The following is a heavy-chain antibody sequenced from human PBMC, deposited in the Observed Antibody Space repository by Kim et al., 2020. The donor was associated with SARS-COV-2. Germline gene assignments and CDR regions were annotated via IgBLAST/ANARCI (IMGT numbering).Heavy chain of an antibody. D-gene: IGHD3-22*01. CDR2: IYYSGST. CDR3: ARGHDSSGYYSSNWFDP. Sequence: SETLSLTCTVSGGSISSYYWSWIRQPPGKGLEWIGYIYYSGSTNYNPSLKSRVTISVDTSKNQFSLKLSSVTAADTAVYYCARGHDSSGYYSSNWFDPWGQGTLVTVSS. J-gene: IGHJ5*02. CDR1: GGSISSYY. V-gene: IGHV4-59*01.